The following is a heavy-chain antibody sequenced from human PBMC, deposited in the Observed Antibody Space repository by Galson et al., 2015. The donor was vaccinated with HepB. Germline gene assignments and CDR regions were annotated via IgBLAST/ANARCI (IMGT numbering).Heavy chain of an antibody. CDR3: ARDRPPDYINLGPVFDY. Sequence: SLRLSCAASGFTFDDYAMHWVRQAPGKGLEWVSGISWNSGSIGYADSVKGRFTISRDNAKNSLYLQMNSLRAEDTALYYCARDRPPDYINLGPVFDYWGQGTLVTVSS. D-gene: IGHD4-11*01. CDR1: GFTFDDYA. V-gene: IGHV3-9*01. J-gene: IGHJ4*02. CDR2: ISWNSGSI.